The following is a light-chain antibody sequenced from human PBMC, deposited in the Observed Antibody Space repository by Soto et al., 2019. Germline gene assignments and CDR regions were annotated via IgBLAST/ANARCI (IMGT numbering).Light chain of an antibody. CDR3: FSYGGSRAV. Sequence: QSALTQPASVSLSPGQSITISCTGTSSDVGSHNLVSWYQQHPGQAPQLIIYEFSKRPLGVSARFSASKSGNTASLTISGLHAEDEADYYCFSYGGSRAVFGGGTQLTVL. J-gene: IGLJ7*01. CDR2: EFS. CDR1: SSDVGSHNL. V-gene: IGLV2-23*02.